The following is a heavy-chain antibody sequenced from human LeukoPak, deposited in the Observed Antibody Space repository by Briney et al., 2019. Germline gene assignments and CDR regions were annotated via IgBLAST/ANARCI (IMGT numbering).Heavy chain of an antibody. J-gene: IGHJ4*02. Sequence: ASVKVSCKASGYTFTGYYMHWVRQAPGQGLEWMGWINPNSGGTNYAQKFQGRVTMTRDTSISTAYMELSRLRSDDTAVYYCARDQKDGYYDFWSGYFWGQGTLVTVSS. D-gene: IGHD3-3*01. CDR1: GYTFTGYY. V-gene: IGHV1-2*02. CDR3: ARDQKDGYYDFWSGYF. CDR2: INPNSGGT.